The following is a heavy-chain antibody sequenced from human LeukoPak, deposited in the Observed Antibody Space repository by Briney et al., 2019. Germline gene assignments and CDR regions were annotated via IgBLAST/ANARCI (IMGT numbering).Heavy chain of an antibody. J-gene: IGHJ4*02. Sequence: GGSLRLSCEASGFTFSTFAMIGVRQPPGKGLEWVSSIFPSGGEIHYADSVRGRFTISRDNSKSTLSLQMNSLRAEDTAIYYCATYRQVLLPFESWGQGTLVTVSS. D-gene: IGHD2-8*02. V-gene: IGHV3-23*01. CDR2: IFPSGGEI. CDR1: GFTFSTFA. CDR3: ATYRQVLLPFES.